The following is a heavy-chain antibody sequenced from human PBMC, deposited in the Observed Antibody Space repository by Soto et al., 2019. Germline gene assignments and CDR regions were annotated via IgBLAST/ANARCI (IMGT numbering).Heavy chain of an antibody. J-gene: IGHJ4*02. CDR3: AREVDTEGYYFDY. Sequence: SETLSLTCTVSGGSISSYYWSWIRQPPGKGLEWIGYIYYSGSTNYNPSLKSRVTISVDTSKNQFSLKLSSVTAADTAVYYCAREVDTEGYYFDYWRQGILVTVSS. CDR1: GGSISSYY. D-gene: IGHD5-18*01. CDR2: IYYSGST. V-gene: IGHV4-59*01.